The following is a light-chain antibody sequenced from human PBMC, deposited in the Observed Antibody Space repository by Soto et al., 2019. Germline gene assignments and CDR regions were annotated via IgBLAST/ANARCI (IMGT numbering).Light chain of an antibody. Sequence: DIQMTQSPSSVSASVGDRVTITCRASQGISSWLAWYQQKPGKAPKLLIYAASGLQSGVPSRFSGSGSGTDFTLTISSLQPDDIATYYCQNYDSDPITFGQGTRLEIK. CDR1: QGISSW. J-gene: IGKJ5*01. CDR2: AAS. CDR3: QNYDSDPIT. V-gene: IGKV1-12*01.